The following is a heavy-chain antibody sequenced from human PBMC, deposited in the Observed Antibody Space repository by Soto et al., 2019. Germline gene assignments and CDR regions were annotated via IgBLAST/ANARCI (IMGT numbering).Heavy chain of an antibody. D-gene: IGHD3-22*01. Sequence: VQLLESGGGLVQPGGSLRLSCAASGFTFSSYAMSWVRQAPGKGLEWVSAISGSGGSTYYADSVKGRFTISRDNSKNTLYLQMNSLRAEDTAVYYCAKCQYPFYYYDSSGYYPFDYWGQGTLVTVSS. J-gene: IGHJ4*02. CDR1: GFTFSSYA. CDR2: ISGSGGST. CDR3: AKCQYPFYYYDSSGYYPFDY. V-gene: IGHV3-23*01.